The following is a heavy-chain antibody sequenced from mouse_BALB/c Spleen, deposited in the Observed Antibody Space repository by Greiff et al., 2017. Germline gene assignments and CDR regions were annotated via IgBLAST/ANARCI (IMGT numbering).Heavy chain of an antibody. V-gene: IGHV3-8*02. J-gene: IGHJ2*01. CDR1: GDSITSGY. Sequence: EVKVVESGPSLVKPSQTLSLTCSVTGDSITSGYWNWIRKFPGNKLEYMGYISYSGSTYYNPSLKSRISITRDTSKNQYYLQLNTVTTEDTATYYCARSGFTTVVGGYWGQGTTLTVSA. D-gene: IGHD1-1*01. CDR3: ARSGFTTVVGGY. CDR2: ISYSGST.